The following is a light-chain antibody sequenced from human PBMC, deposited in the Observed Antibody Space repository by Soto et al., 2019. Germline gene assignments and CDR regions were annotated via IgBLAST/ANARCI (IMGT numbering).Light chain of an antibody. CDR1: QSVLYSSNNKNY. CDR3: QQYYSPWT. Sequence: DIVMTQSPDSLAVSLGEKATINCKSSQSVLYSSNNKNYLAWYQQKPGQPPKLLIYWASIRESGVPDRFSGSASATDFTPTISHLQADVVAVYYCQQYYSPWTFGQGTKVEIK. J-gene: IGKJ1*01. CDR2: WAS. V-gene: IGKV4-1*01.